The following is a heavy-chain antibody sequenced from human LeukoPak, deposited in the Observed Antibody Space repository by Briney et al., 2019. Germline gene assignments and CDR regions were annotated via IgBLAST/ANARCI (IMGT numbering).Heavy chain of an antibody. CDR2: INPNSGGT. D-gene: IGHD3-3*01. J-gene: IGHJ4*02. CDR3: ASGPPPSKYYDFWSGYGPSAFDY. V-gene: IGHV1-2*02. CDR1: GYTFTVYY. Sequence: GASVTVSCKASGYTFTVYYMHWVRQAPGQGLEWMGWINPNSGGTNYAQKFQGRVTMTRDTSISTAYMELSRLRSDDTAVYYCASGPPPSKYYDFWSGYGPSAFDYWGQGTLVTVSS.